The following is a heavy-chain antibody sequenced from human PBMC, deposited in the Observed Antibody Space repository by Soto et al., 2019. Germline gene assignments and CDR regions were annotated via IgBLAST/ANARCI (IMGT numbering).Heavy chain of an antibody. J-gene: IGHJ4*02. CDR2: ISGSAGAT. Sequence: EVQLLESGGGVVQPGGSLRLSCAASGFTFSAYAMTWVRQAPGKGLEWVSVISGSAGATYYADSVKGRFTISRDNSKHTLYLQMNSLRAEDTAVYYCARQDYSTTWYLNYWGQGTLVTVSS. V-gene: IGHV3-23*01. D-gene: IGHD6-13*01. CDR3: ARQDYSTTWYLNY. CDR1: GFTFSAYA.